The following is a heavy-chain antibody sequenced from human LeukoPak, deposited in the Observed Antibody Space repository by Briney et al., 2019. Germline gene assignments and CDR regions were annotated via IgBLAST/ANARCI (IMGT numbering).Heavy chain of an antibody. CDR3: ATGPVGGYYDSSGYYTELDY. J-gene: IGHJ4*02. D-gene: IGHD3-22*01. CDR1: GGSFSGYY. V-gene: IGHV4-34*01. Sequence: SETLSLTCAVYGGSFSGYYWSWIRQPPGKGLEWIGEINHSGSTNYDPSLKSRVTISVDTSKNQFSLKLSSVTAADTAVYYCATGPVGGYYDSSGYYTELDYWGQGTLVTVSS. CDR2: INHSGST.